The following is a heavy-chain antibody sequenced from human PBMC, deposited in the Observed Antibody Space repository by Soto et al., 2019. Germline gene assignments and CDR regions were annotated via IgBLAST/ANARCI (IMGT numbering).Heavy chain of an antibody. J-gene: IGHJ4*02. CDR2: ISDSGSS. CDR3: ARTTFYDVFTAYYSLFDY. CDR1: GGSISSGRFY. D-gene: IGHD3-9*01. Sequence: QVQLQESGPGLVKPSQTLTLTCTVSGGSISSGRFYWSWIRQHPGKGLEWIGHISDSGSSYYNPSLVSRVTISVDTSKSQFSLKWGAVTAADTAVYFCARTTFYDVFTAYYSLFDYWGQGTMVTVSS. V-gene: IGHV4-31*03.